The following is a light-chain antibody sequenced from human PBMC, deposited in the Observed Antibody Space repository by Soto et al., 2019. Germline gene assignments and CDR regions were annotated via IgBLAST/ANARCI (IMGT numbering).Light chain of an antibody. CDR1: QDISTL. J-gene: IGKJ4*01. CDR3: QQDDSFPLT. Sequence: DIQMTQSPSSVSASIGDTVTITCRASQDISTLLAWCQQKPGKAPKLLIYGASTLESGVPSRFSGRGSGTDFTLTISSLQHEDFETYFCQQDDSFPLTLGGGTKVDIK. V-gene: IGKV1D-12*01. CDR2: GAS.